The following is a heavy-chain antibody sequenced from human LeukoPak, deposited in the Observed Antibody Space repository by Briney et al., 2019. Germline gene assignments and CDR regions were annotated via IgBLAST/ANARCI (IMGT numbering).Heavy chain of an antibody. V-gene: IGHV4-39*01. CDR1: GGSISSTTYY. CDR3: ARQRGGDFHDAFDI. J-gene: IGHJ3*02. Sequence: SETLSLTCTVSGGSISSTTYYWGWIRQPPGKGLEWIGSIYYSGSTYYNPSLKSRVTISVDTSKNQFSLKLSSVTAADTAVYYCARQRGGDFHDAFDIWGQGTMVTVSS. D-gene: IGHD2-21*01. CDR2: IYYSGST.